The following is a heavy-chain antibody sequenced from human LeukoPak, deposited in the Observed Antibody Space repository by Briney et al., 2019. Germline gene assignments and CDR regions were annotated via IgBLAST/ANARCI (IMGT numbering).Heavy chain of an antibody. D-gene: IGHD2-21*02. J-gene: IGHJ4*02. CDR2: IYYNGNT. Sequence: SETLSLTRTVSGGSISSSSYYWGWIRQPPGKGLEWIGSIYYNGNTHYNPSLKSRVIISTDTSKNQFSLTLTAVTASDTAIYYCARRSPLVVVTAAHYYDYWGQGTLVTVSS. CDR1: GGSISSSSYY. CDR3: ARRSPLVVVTAAHYYDY. V-gene: IGHV4-39*01.